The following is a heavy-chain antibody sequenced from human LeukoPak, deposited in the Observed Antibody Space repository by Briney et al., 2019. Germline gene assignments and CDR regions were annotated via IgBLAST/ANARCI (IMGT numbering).Heavy chain of an antibody. CDR3: ARGAQLRYFDWLLFG. D-gene: IGHD3-9*01. CDR1: GGTFSSYA. J-gene: IGHJ4*02. CDR2: IIPIFGTA. V-gene: IGHV1-69*05. Sequence: GASVKVSCKASGGTFSSYAISWVRQAPGQGLEWIGGIIPIFGTANYEQKFQGRVTITTDESTSTAYMELSSLRSEDTAVYYCARGAQLRYFDWLLFGWGQGTLVTVSS.